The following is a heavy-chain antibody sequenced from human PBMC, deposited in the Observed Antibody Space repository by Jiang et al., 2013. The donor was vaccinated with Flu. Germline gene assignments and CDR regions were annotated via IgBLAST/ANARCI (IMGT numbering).Heavy chain of an antibody. CDR3: AIGLPVDVDY. V-gene: IGHV5-51*01. J-gene: IGHJ4*02. CDR2: IYPSDSDT. D-gene: IGHD2/OR15-2a*01. Sequence: GLEWMGIIYPSDSDTRYSPSFQGQVTISADKSISTAYLQWSSLKASDTAMYYCAIGLPVDVDYWGQGTLVTVSS.